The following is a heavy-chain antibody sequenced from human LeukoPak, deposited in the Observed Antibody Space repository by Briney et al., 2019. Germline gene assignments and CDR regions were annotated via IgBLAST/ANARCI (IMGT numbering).Heavy chain of an antibody. CDR2: ISYDGSNK. D-gene: IGHD3-16*01. CDR1: GFTFSSYG. V-gene: IGHV3-30*18. J-gene: IGHJ3*02. CDR3: AKDPSWGLTPDAFDI. Sequence: PGRFLRLSCAASGFTFSSYGMHWVRQAPGKGLEWVAVISYDGSNKYYADSVKGRFTISRDNSKNTLYLQMNSLRAEDTAVYYCAKDPSWGLTPDAFDIWGQGTMVTVSS.